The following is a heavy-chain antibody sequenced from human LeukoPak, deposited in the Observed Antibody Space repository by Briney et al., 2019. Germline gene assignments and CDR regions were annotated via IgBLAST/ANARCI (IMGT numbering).Heavy chain of an antibody. V-gene: IGHV3-23*01. CDR2: ISGGGDAT. Sequence: GGSLRLSCAASGFTFSSSGMSWVRQAPGRGLEWVSAISGGGDATYYADSVKGRFTISRDNSKNTLYLQMNSLRAEDTAVYYCAKMQGYFDYWVQGTLVTVSS. CDR3: AKMQGYFDY. J-gene: IGHJ4*02. CDR1: GFTFSSSG.